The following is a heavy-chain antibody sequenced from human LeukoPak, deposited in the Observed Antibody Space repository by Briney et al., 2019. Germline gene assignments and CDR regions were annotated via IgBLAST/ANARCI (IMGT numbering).Heavy chain of an antibody. J-gene: IGHJ4*02. D-gene: IGHD1-26*01. CDR3: ANDQGVGATKPVDY. CDR2: ISYDGSNK. Sequence: AGGSLRLSCAASGFTFSSYAMHWVRQAPGKGLEWVAVISYDGSNKYYADSVKGRFTISRDNSKNTLYLQMNSLRAEDTAVYYCANDQGVGATKPVDYWGQGTLVTVSS. CDR1: GFTFSSYA. V-gene: IGHV3-30-3*02.